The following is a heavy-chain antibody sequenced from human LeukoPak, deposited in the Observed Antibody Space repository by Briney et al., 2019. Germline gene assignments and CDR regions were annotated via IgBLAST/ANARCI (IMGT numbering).Heavy chain of an antibody. Sequence: GGSLRLSCAASGFTFSSYGMHWVRQAPGKGLEWVAVIWYDGSNKYYADSVKGRFTISRDNSKNTLYLQMNSLGAEDTAVYYCARETIGYSYGYYYYYGMDVWGQGTTVTVSS. D-gene: IGHD5-18*01. CDR3: ARETIGYSYGYYYYYGMDV. V-gene: IGHV3-33*01. CDR1: GFTFSSYG. J-gene: IGHJ6*02. CDR2: IWYDGSNK.